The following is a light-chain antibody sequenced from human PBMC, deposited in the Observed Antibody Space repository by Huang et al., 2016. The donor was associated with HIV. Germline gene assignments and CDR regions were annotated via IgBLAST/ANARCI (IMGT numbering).Light chain of an antibody. CDR3: QQLHSYPIT. V-gene: IGKV1-9*01. Sequence: QLTQSPSSLSMSVGDRVIITCQASQDIANSLAWYQHTPGRAPKLLISAASTLQSGVPSRFSGGSAGTYFTLIITNLQPDDFASYYCQQLHSYPITFGQGTRLDI. CDR1: QDIANS. CDR2: AAS. J-gene: IGKJ5*01.